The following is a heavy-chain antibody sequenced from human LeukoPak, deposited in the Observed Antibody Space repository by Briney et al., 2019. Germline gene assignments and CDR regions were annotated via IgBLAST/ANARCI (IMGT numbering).Heavy chain of an antibody. V-gene: IGHV4-59*01. CDR3: ARVGSGSYYSGPDY. D-gene: IGHD1-26*01. CDR2: IYYSGST. J-gene: IGHJ4*02. CDR1: GGSISSYY. Sequence: SETLSLTCTVSGGSISSYYWSWIRQPPGKGLEWIGYIYYSGSTNYNPSLKSRVTISVDTSKNQFSLKLSSVTAADTAVYYCARVGSGSYYSGPDYWRQGTLVTVSS.